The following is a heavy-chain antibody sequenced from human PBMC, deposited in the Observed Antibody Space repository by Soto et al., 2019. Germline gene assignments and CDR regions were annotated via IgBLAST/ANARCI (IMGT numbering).Heavy chain of an antibody. Sequence: EVQLVESGGGLVQPGGSLRLSCAASGFSFSTYNMNWVRQAPGRGLEWVSHISSRSSTIYHADSVNGRFTISRDNAKNSLYLQMDSLRDEDTAVYFCARAIAVGSTSLDYWGRGTRVTVSS. V-gene: IGHV3-48*02. D-gene: IGHD6-19*01. CDR2: ISSRSSTI. J-gene: IGHJ4*02. CDR3: ARAIAVGSTSLDY. CDR1: GFSFSTYN.